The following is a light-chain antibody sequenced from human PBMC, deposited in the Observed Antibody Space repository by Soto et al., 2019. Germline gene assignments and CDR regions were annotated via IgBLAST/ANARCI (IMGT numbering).Light chain of an antibody. CDR2: EVG. CDR1: SSDISAYNY. V-gene: IGLV2-14*01. CDR3: SSNTSNNFDV. Sequence: QSALTQPASVSGSPGQSITISCTGTSSDISAYNYVSWYQQHPGKAPKLMIYEVGDRPSGLSNRFSGSKSGNTASLTISRLQTEDEADYYCSSNTSNNFDVFGTGTKLTVL. J-gene: IGLJ1*01.